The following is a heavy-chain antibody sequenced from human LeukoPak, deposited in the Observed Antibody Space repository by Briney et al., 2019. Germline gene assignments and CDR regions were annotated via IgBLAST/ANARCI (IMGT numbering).Heavy chain of an antibody. J-gene: IGHJ4*02. Sequence: PSETLSLTCTVSGGSISSSSYYWGWIRQPPGKGLEWIGSIYYSGSTYYNPSLKSRVTISVDTSKNQLSLKLSSVTAADTAVYYCALTIYYDSSGYEGFDYWGQGTLVTVSS. V-gene: IGHV4-39*01. CDR1: GGSISSSSYY. CDR2: IYYSGST. D-gene: IGHD3-22*01. CDR3: ALTIYYDSSGYEGFDY.